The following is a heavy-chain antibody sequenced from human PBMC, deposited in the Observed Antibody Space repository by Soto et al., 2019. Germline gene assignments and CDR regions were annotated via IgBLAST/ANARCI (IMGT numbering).Heavy chain of an antibody. J-gene: IGHJ4*02. CDR1: GDTFTSYA. D-gene: IGHD1-20*01. CDR3: ARGITLPTPLDY. Sequence: GGSVKVSCKASGDTFTSYAMHWVGPAPGQRLEWMGWINAGNGNTKYSQKFQGRVTITRDTSASTAYMELSSLRSEDTAVYYCARGITLPTPLDYWGQGTLVTVSS. V-gene: IGHV1-3*01. CDR2: INAGNGNT.